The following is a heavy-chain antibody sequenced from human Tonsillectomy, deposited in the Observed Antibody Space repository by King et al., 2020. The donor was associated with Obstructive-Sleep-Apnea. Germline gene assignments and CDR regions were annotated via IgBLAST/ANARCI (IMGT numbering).Heavy chain of an antibody. CDR3: ARGYSGWYYGIGPLDYYYYYGMDV. Sequence: VQLVESGAEVKKPGASVKVSCKASGYTFTGNYMHWVRQAPGQGLEWMGWINPNSGGTNYAQKFQGRVTMTRDTSISTAYMELSRLRSDDTAIYYCARGYSGWYYGIGPLDYYYYYGMDVWGQGTTVTVSS. V-gene: IGHV1-2*02. D-gene: IGHD6-19*01. CDR1: GYTFTGNY. J-gene: IGHJ6*02. CDR2: INPNSGGT.